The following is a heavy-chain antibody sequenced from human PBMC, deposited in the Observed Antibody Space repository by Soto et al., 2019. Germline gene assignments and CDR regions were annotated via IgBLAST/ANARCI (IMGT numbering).Heavy chain of an antibody. CDR1: GFRFSDHS. D-gene: IGHD4-17*01. CDR2: ITSSGDSI. V-gene: IGHV3-48*02. J-gene: IGHJ4*02. Sequence: EVQLLESGGRLIHPGWSLRLSCVASGFRFSDHSMNWVRQAPGKGLEWVSYITSSGDSIYYADSVKGRFTVSRDNDKNSLFLQMNSLRDEDTAVYYCARLPKGSRVTRWGQGTLVTVSS. CDR3: ARLPKGSRVTR.